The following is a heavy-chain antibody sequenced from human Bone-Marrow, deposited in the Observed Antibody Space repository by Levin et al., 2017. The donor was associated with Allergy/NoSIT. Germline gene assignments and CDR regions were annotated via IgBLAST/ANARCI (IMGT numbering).Heavy chain of an antibody. CDR2: IYSGGST. Sequence: TGGSLRLSCAASGFTVSSNYMSWVRQAPGKGLEWVSVIYSGGSTYYADSVKGRFTISRDNSKNTLYLQMNSLRGEDTAVYYCARANPGYSGYDFGYWGQGILVTVSS. V-gene: IGHV3-53*01. D-gene: IGHD5-12*01. CDR3: ARANPGYSGYDFGY. CDR1: GFTVSSNY. J-gene: IGHJ4*02.